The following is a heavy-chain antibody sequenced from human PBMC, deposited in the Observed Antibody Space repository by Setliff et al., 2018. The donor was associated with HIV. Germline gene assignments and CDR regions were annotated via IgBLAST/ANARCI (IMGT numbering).Heavy chain of an antibody. Sequence: SETLSLTCAVYGGSFSGFYWNWIRQPPGKGLEWIGEINHSGSTNYNPSLKSRVTISVDTSKNQFSLRLSSVIAADTAVYYCARGPPGSSIGWYVGYWGQGTRVTV. J-gene: IGHJ4*02. CDR2: INHSGST. V-gene: IGHV4-34*01. CDR1: GGSFSGFY. CDR3: ARGPPGSSIGWYVGY. D-gene: IGHD6-19*01.